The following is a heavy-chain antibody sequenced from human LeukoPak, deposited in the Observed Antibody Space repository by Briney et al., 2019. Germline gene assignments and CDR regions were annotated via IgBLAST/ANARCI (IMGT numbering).Heavy chain of an antibody. Sequence: GGSLRLSCAASGFTFSSNAMSWVRQAPGKGLEWVSGTSGSGGATYYADSVKGRFSISRDNSKNTLYLQMNSLRAEDTAIYYCAKSPQWLVPSWFDPWGQGTLVTVSS. CDR3: AKSPQWLVPSWFDP. J-gene: IGHJ5*02. CDR2: TSGSGGAT. D-gene: IGHD6-19*01. CDR1: GFTFSSNA. V-gene: IGHV3-23*01.